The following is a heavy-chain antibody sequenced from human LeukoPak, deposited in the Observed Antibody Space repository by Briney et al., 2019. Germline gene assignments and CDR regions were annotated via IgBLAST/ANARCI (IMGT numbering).Heavy chain of an antibody. J-gene: IGHJ5*02. CDR2: ISYDGSNK. Sequence: QPGGSLRLSCTASGFTFSSCGMHWVRQAPGKGLEWVAVISYDGSNKYYADSVKGRFTISRDNSKNTLYLQMNSLRAEDTAVYYCARERGWWFDPWGQGTLVTVSS. CDR1: GFTFSSCG. CDR3: ARERGWWFDP. D-gene: IGHD2-15*01. V-gene: IGHV3-30*03.